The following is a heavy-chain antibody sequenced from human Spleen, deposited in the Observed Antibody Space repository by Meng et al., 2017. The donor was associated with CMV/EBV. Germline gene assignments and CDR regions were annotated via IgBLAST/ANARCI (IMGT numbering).Heavy chain of an antibody. CDR2: IYPGDSDP. CDR3: ARQGPNWVLDAFDI. J-gene: IGHJ3*02. CDR1: GYSFTNYW. V-gene: IGHV5-51*01. D-gene: IGHD1-1*01. Sequence: KVSCKGSGYSFTNYWIGWVRQMPGKGLEWMGIIYPGDSDPRYSPSFQGQVTISADKSISTAYLQWSSLKASDTAMYYCARQGPNWVLDAFDIWGQGTLVTVSS.